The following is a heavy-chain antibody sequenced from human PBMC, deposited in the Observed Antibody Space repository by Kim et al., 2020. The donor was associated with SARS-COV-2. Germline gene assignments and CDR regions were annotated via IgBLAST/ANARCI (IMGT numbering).Heavy chain of an antibody. CDR3: ARGIEHSFVFVV. Sequence: SETLSLTCAVYGGSFSGYYWSWIRQPPGKGLEWLGYINHSGSTNYNPSLKSRVTISVETTKNHFSLKLSSVTAADTAVFYCARGIEHSFVFVVWCYGT. CDR1: GGSFSGYY. J-gene: IGHJ6*02. CDR2: INHSGST. V-gene: IGHV4-34*01. D-gene: IGHD6-6*01.